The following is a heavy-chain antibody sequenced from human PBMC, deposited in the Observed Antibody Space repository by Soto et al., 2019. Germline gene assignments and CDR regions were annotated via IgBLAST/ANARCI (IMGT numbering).Heavy chain of an antibody. D-gene: IGHD3-22*01. CDR1: GGSVSSGSYY. CDR2: IYYSGST. J-gene: IGHJ4*02. CDR3: ARSTYYYDSSGYYPDY. V-gene: IGHV4-61*01. Sequence: SETLSLTCTVSGGSVSSGSYYFICIRQPPWKGLEWIGYIYYSGSTNYNPSLKSRVTISVDTSKNQFSLKLSSVTAADTAVYYCARSTYYYDSSGYYPDYWGQGTLVTVSS.